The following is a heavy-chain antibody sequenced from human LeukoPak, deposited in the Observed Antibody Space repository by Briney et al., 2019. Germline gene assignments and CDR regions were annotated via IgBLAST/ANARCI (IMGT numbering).Heavy chain of an antibody. CDR3: ARADASGSYYLGD. J-gene: IGHJ4*02. CDR2: INPGAHTT. Sequence: GASVKVSCKASGYTFTNYYMHWVRQAPGQGLEWMGIINPGAHTTTYAQKVQDRVTMTTDTSTSTVYMELSSLRYEDTAVYHCARADASGSYYLGDWGQGTLVTVSS. D-gene: IGHD3-10*01. CDR1: GYTFTNYY. V-gene: IGHV1-46*01.